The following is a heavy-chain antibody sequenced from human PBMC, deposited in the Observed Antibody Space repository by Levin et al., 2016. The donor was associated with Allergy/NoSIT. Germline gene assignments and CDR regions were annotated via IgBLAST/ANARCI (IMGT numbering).Heavy chain of an antibody. V-gene: IGHV4-59*01. CDR1: GGSISSYY. J-gene: IGHJ6*02. Sequence: SETLSLTCTVSGGSISSYYWSWIRQPPGKGLEWIGYIYYSGSTNYNPSLKSRVTISVDTSKNQFSLKLSSVTAADTAVYYCARGGSGIRFDYGMDVWGQGTTVTVSS. CDR2: IYYSGST. CDR3: ARGGSGIRFDYGMDV. D-gene: IGHD3-3*01.